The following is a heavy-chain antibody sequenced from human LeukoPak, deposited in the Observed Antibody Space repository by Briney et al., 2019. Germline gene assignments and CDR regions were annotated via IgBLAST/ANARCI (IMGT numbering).Heavy chain of an antibody. CDR1: XGXIGSGDYY. V-gene: IGHV4-30-4*01. CDR2: IYYSGSA. Sequence: SQXXXLTCXXSXGXIGSGDYYWSWLRQPPGKGLEWIGYIYYSGSAYYNPSLKSRVTISVDTSKNQFSLKLSSVTAADTAVYYCARVMVRGVIDYXXQG. D-gene: IGHD3-10*01. CDR3: ARVMVRGVIDY. J-gene: IGHJ4*02.